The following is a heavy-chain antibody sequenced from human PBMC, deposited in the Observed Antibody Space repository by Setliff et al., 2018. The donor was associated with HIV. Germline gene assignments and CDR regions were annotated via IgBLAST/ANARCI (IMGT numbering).Heavy chain of an antibody. J-gene: IGHJ3*02. CDR3: ARDKAGTLRFCDGTSCYTEAFYI. V-gene: IGHV7-4-1*02. CDR2: INTNTGNP. Sequence: ASVKVSCKASGYTFTNYAIHWVRQAPGQGLEWMGWINTNTGNPTYAQGFAGRFFFSLDTSVSSTYLQISSLESEHTAIYYCARDKAGTLRFCDGTSCYTEAFYIRGQGTRVTVSS. D-gene: IGHD3-3*01. CDR1: GYTFTNYA.